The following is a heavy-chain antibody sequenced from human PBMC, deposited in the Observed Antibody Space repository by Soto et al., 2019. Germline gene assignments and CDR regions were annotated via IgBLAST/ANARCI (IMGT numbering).Heavy chain of an antibody. CDR2: INHSGSS. V-gene: IGHV4-34*01. D-gene: IGHD1-1*01. CDR3: ASEGTMRALRY. CDR1: GGSFSGYY. Sequence: SETLSLTCAVYGGSFSGYYWSGIRQPPGGGLEWIGEINHSGSSNYNRPLKRRVTLSVGTSKNQFSPKLSSVTDADTVVYFCASEGTMRALRYWGHGTLVTVSS. J-gene: IGHJ4*01.